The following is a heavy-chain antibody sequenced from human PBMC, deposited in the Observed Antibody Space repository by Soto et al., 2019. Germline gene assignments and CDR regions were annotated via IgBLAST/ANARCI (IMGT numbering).Heavy chain of an antibody. CDR3: ARDTYYYDSSGYSYYFDY. Sequence: PGGSLRLSCAASGFTFSSYGMHWVRQAPGKGLEWVAVIWYDGSNKYYADSVKGRFTISRDNSKNTLYLQMNSLRAEDTAVYYCARDTYYYDSSGYSYYFDYWGQGTLVIVSS. CDR1: GFTFSSYG. V-gene: IGHV3-33*01. D-gene: IGHD3-22*01. J-gene: IGHJ4*02. CDR2: IWYDGSNK.